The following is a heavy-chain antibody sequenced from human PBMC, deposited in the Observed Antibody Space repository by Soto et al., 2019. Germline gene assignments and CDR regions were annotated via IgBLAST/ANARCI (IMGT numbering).Heavy chain of an antibody. V-gene: IGHV3-15*01. Sequence: GSLRLSCTASVFTFSNACMSWFRQAPVKGLEWVGRIKRKSDGGTTNYAPPVKDRFTISRDDSRNTLYLQMNSLKTEDTDVYYCTTDLYSSHWNSILVIGYDYWVQG. J-gene: IGHJ4*02. CDR3: TTDLYSSHWNSILVIGYDY. CDR2: IKRKSDGGTT. D-gene: IGHD6-13*01. CDR1: VFTFSNAC.